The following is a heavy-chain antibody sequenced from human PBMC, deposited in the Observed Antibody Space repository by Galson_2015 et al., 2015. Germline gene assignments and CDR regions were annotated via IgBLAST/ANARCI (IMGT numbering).Heavy chain of an antibody. J-gene: IGHJ4*02. CDR2: IYSGGST. V-gene: IGHV3-53*01. Sequence: SLRLSCAVSGFTVSSNHMSWVRQAPGKGLEWVSVIYSGGSTYYADSVKGRFTISRDNSKNTLYLQMSSLRAEDTAVYYCARSGGSCSSTTCYIAYWGQGTLVTVSS. CDR1: GFTVSSNH. D-gene: IGHD2-2*01. CDR3: ARSGGSCSSTTCYIAY.